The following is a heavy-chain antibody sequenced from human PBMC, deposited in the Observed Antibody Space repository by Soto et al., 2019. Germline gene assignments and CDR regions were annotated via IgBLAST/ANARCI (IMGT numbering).Heavy chain of an antibody. CDR1: GYTFTSYY. V-gene: IGHV1-46*01. CDR3: GRDGLGYCSGGSCYRVDP. D-gene: IGHD2-15*01. Sequence: ASVKVSCKASGYTFTSYYMHWVRQAPGQGLEWMGIINPSGGSTSYAQKFQGRVTMTRDTSTSTVYMELSSLRSEDTAVYYCGRDGLGYCSGGSCYRVDPWGQGTLVTVS. CDR2: INPSGGST. J-gene: IGHJ5*02.